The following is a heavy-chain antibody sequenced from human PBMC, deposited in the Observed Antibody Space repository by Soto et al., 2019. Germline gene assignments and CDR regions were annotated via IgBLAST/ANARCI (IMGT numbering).Heavy chain of an antibody. CDR1: GGTFSRYS. Sequence: QVQLVQSGAEVKMPGSSVKVSCKAYGGTFSRYSISWVRQAPGQGLEWMGGIVPIFGTTNYAQKFQGRVTITAEESTSTSYMQLRDLRSEDTAVYFCARPDEGSYTSNHHYYYALDVWGQGTRVTV. V-gene: IGHV1-69*01. CDR2: IVPIFGTT. D-gene: IGHD3-16*02. J-gene: IGHJ6*02. CDR3: ARPDEGSYTSNHHYYYALDV.